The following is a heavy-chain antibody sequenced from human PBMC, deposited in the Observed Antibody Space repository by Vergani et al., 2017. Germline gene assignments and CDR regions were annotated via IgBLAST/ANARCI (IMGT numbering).Heavy chain of an antibody. V-gene: IGHV4-38-2*02. CDR3: VRDPWESGGPYSGC. D-gene: IGHD1-26*01. CDR1: GYSISSGYY. CDR2: ISHSGYT. J-gene: IGHJ4*02. Sequence: QVQLQESGPGLLKPSEPLSLTCTVSGYSISSGYYWGWIRQPPGKGLEWIGSISHSGYTFYSPSLKSRVSMSVDTSKNQFSLRVTSVTAADTAVYYCVRDPWESGGPYSGCWGRGTLVSVSS.